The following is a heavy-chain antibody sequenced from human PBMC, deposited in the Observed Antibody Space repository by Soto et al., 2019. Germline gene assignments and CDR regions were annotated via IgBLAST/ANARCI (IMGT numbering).Heavy chain of an antibody. CDR3: ARGGITIFGKNYGMDV. D-gene: IGHD3-9*01. CDR1: GGSFSGYY. V-gene: IGHV4-34*01. Sequence: SETLSLTCAVYGGSFSGYYWSWIRQPPGKGLEWIGEINHSGSTNYNPSLKSRVTISVDTSKNQFSLKLSSVTAADTAVYYCARGGITIFGKNYGMDVWGHGTTVTVSS. CDR2: INHSGST. J-gene: IGHJ6*02.